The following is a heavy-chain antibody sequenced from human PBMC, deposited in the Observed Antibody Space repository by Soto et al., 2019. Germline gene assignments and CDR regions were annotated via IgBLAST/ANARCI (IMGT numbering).Heavy chain of an antibody. CDR1: GGSISSYY. CDR3: ARSPGDGPPTYFDY. Sequence: SETLSLTCTVSGGSISSYYWSWIRQPPGKGLEWIGYIYYSGSTDYNPSLKSRVTISVDTSKNQFSLKLSSVTAADTAVYYCARSPGDGPPTYFDYWGQGTLVTVSS. CDR2: IYYSGST. V-gene: IGHV4-59*01. J-gene: IGHJ4*02.